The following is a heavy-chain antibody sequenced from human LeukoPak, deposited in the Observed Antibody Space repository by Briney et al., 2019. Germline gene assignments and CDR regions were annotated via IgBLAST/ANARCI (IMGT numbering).Heavy chain of an antibody. CDR1: GGSISSGGYY. V-gene: IGHV4-31*03. D-gene: IGHD5-12*01. J-gene: IGHJ3*02. CDR2: IYYSGST. CDR3: ARARLTDYSGYPRDAFDI. Sequence: SETLSLTCTVSGGSISSGGYYWSWIRQHPGKGLEWIGYIYYSGSTYYNPSLKSRVTISVDTSKNQFSLKLSSVTAADTAVYYCARARLTDYSGYPRDAFDIWGQGTMVTVSS.